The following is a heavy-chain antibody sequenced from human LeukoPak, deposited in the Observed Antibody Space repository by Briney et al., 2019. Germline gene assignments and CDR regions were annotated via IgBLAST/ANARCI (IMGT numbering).Heavy chain of an antibody. CDR3: AKSTNRLYVY. Sequence: GGSLRLSCAASGFTFSDYWMTWVRQAPGKGLEWVANIKHDGSEKYYVDSVKGRFTISRDNAKNSLYLQMNSLRAEDTAVYYCAKSTNRLYVYWGQGTLVTVSS. CDR1: GFTFSDYW. J-gene: IGHJ4*02. D-gene: IGHD1-1*01. V-gene: IGHV3-7*01. CDR2: IKHDGSEK.